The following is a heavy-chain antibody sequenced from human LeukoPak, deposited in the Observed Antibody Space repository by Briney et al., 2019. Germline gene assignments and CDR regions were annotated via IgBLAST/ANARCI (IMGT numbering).Heavy chain of an antibody. CDR1: GFTFSSYA. CDR3: VRERFHGSGAPKFDF. V-gene: IGHV3-23*01. Sequence: GGSLRLSCAASGFTFSSYAMNWVRQAPGKGLEWVASISGNGGSTYYADSLKGRFTISRDNAKNSLHLQVNSLRAEDTAVYYCVRERFHGSGAPKFDFWGQGTLVTVSS. CDR2: ISGNGGST. J-gene: IGHJ4*02. D-gene: IGHD3-10*01.